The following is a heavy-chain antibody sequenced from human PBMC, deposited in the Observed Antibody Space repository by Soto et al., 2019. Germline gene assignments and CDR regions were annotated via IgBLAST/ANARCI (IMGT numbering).Heavy chain of an antibody. V-gene: IGHV3-23*01. Sequence: PGGSLRLSCAASGFTFSSYAMSWVRQAPGKGLEWVSAISGSGGSTYYADSVKGRFTISRDNSKNTLYLQMNSLRAEDTAVYYCAKDTPWVVAATPHFDYWGQGTLVTVSS. D-gene: IGHD2-15*01. CDR2: ISGSGGST. CDR3: AKDTPWVVAATPHFDY. CDR1: GFTFSSYA. J-gene: IGHJ4*02.